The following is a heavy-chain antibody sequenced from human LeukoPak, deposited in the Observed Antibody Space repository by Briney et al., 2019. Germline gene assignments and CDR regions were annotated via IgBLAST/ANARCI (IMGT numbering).Heavy chain of an antibody. Sequence: GGSLRLSCAASGFTFSSYSMNWVRQAPEKGLEWVSSISSSSSYIYYADSVKGRFTISRDNAKNSLYLQMNSLRAEDTAVYYCARDDYGGNSEKDAFDIWGQGTMVTVSS. D-gene: IGHD4-23*01. V-gene: IGHV3-21*01. J-gene: IGHJ3*02. CDR1: GFTFSSYS. CDR3: ARDDYGGNSEKDAFDI. CDR2: ISSSSSYI.